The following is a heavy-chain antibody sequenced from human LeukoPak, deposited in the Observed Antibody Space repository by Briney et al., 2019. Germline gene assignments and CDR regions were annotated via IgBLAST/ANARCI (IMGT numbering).Heavy chain of an antibody. CDR3: ARSNWGLVAFDI. J-gene: IGHJ3*02. V-gene: IGHV4-59*01. D-gene: IGHD7-27*01. CDR2: IYYSGST. Sequence: SETLSLTCIVSGGSIGSYYWNWIRQPPGKGLEWIGYIYYSGSTKYNPSPKSRVTISVDKSKNQFSLKLRSVTAADTAVYYCARSNWGLVAFDIWGQGTMVTVSS. CDR1: GGSIGSYY.